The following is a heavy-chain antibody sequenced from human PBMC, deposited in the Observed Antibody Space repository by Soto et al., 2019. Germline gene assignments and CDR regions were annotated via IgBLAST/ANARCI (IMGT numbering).Heavy chain of an antibody. D-gene: IGHD4-17*01. CDR3: AREGPYGDSSFDY. V-gene: IGHV4-31*03. CDR2: IYYSGST. J-gene: IGHJ4*02. CDR1: GGSISSGGYY. Sequence: SETLSLTCTVSGGSISSGGYYWSWIRQHPGKGLEWIGYIYYSGSTYYNPSLKSRVTISVDTSKNQFSLKLSSVTAADTAVYYCAREGPYGDSSFDYWGQGTLVTVSS.